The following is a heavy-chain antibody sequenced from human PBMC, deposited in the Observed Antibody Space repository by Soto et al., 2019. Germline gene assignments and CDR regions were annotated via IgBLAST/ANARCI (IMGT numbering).Heavy chain of an antibody. D-gene: IGHD6-6*01. CDR3: ARDRELGRSSPYLDF. CDR1: GFTFSSFG. Sequence: QVQLVESGGGVVQPGRSLRLSCAASGFTFSSFGLHWVRQAPGKGLEWVAVIWNDGNNRRYADSVRGRFTVSSDNSKNIVYLQMNSLRVEDTAMYYCARDRELGRSSPYLDFWGQGALVTVS. V-gene: IGHV3-33*01. J-gene: IGHJ4*02. CDR2: IWNDGNNR.